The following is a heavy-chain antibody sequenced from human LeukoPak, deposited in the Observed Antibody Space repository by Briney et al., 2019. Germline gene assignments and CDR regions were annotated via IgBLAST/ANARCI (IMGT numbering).Heavy chain of an antibody. Sequence: PGGSLRLSCAVSGLTFSSSWMDWVRQAPGKGLEWVASINPEGSEKYSADSVKGRFTISRDNAKNSLFLQMNSLRAEDTAIYYCTTDTWYSAGHWGQGTLVTVSS. CDR1: GLTFSSSW. V-gene: IGHV3-7*03. J-gene: IGHJ4*02. CDR3: TTDTWYSAGH. CDR2: INPEGSEK. D-gene: IGHD2-15*01.